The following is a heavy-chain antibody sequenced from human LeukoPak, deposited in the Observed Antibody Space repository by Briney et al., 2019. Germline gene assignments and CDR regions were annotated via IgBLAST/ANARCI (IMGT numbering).Heavy chain of an antibody. CDR2: ISNSGSTI. D-gene: IGHD5-18*01. Sequence: GGSLRLSCAASGFTFSSDEMNWVRQAPGKGLEWVSYISNSGSTIYYADSVKGRFTISRDNAKNSLYVQMNSLRAEDTAVYYCARGVGNNYGYPDYWGQGTLVTVSS. CDR1: GFTFSSDE. J-gene: IGHJ4*02. V-gene: IGHV3-48*03. CDR3: ARGVGNNYGYPDY.